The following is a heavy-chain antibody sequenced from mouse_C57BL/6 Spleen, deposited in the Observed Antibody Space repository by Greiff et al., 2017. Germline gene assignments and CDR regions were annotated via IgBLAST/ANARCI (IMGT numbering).Heavy chain of an antibody. J-gene: IGHJ4*01. V-gene: IGHV1-69*01. CDR2: IDPSDSYT. CDR3: ARWDYGRAMDY. Sequence: QVQLQQPGAELVMPGASVKLSCKASGYTFTSYWMHWVKQRPGQGLEWIGEIDPSDSYTNYNQKFKGKSTLTVDKSSSTAYMQLSSLTSEDSAVYYCARWDYGRAMDYWGQGTSVTVSS. D-gene: IGHD1-1*01. CDR1: GYTFTSYW.